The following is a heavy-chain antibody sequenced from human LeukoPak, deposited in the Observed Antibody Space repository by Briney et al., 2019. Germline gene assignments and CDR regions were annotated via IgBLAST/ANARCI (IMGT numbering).Heavy chain of an antibody. J-gene: IGHJ4*02. D-gene: IGHD3-3*01. Sequence: PSETLSLTCTVSGGSISNYYWSWIRQPPGKGLEYIVFIYYTGTTNYNPSLKSRVTISVDTSKNQFSLKLSSVTAADTAVYYCARQGYWSGYFVFDYWGQGALVTVSS. CDR1: GGSISNYY. CDR3: ARQGYWSGYFVFDY. V-gene: IGHV4-59*08. CDR2: IYYTGTT.